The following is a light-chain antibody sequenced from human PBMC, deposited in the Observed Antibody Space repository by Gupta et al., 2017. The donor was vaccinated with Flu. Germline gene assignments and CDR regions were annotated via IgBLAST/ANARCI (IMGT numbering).Light chain of an antibody. CDR1: QSISSY. Sequence: DIQLTQSPSSLSASVGDRVAITCRASQSISSYLNWYQQKPGKAPKLLIYAASSLQSGVPSSFSGSGSGTDFTLTISSLQPEDVATYYCQQCHTTPLTFGEGTKVEI. CDR2: AAS. J-gene: IGKJ4*01. V-gene: IGKV1-39*01. CDR3: QQCHTTPLT.